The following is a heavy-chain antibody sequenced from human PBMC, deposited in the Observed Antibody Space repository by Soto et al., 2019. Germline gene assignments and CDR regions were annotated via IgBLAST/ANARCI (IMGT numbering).Heavy chain of an antibody. CDR2: IYSGGST. Sequence: EVQLVETGGGLIQPGGSLRLSCAAPGFTVSSNYMSWVRQAPGKGLEWVSVIYSGGSTYYADSVKGRFTISRDNSKNTLYLQMNSLRAEDTAVYYCAIRYAVAGHSDYWGQGTLVTVSS. CDR3: AIRYAVAGHSDY. J-gene: IGHJ4*02. V-gene: IGHV3-53*02. CDR1: GFTVSSNY. D-gene: IGHD6-19*01.